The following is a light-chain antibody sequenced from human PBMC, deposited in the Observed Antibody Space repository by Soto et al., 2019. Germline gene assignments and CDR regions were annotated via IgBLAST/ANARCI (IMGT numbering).Light chain of an antibody. CDR2: GAS. V-gene: IGKV1-39*01. Sequence: DIQMTQSPSSLSASVGDRVTITCRTSQSISSYLIWYQHKPGKAPKLLIYGASSLQSGVPSRFSGSGSGTDFTLTISSLQPEDCGTYYCQQSYSMPNTFGQGTRLEIK. CDR3: QQSYSMPNT. CDR1: QSISSY. J-gene: IGKJ5*01.